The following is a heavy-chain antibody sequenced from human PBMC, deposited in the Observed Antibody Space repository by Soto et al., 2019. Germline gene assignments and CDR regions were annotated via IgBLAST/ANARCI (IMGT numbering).Heavy chain of an antibody. Sequence: QVQLVESGGGLVKPGGSLRLSCAASGFTFSDYYMSWIRQAPGKGLEWVSYISSSGSTIYYADSVKGRFTISRDNAKNSLYLQMNSLRAEDTAVYYCARGDSFDWPNIAYYDYGMDVWGQGTTVTVSS. CDR3: ARGDSFDWPNIAYYDYGMDV. V-gene: IGHV3-11*01. D-gene: IGHD3-9*01. J-gene: IGHJ6*02. CDR2: ISSSGSTI. CDR1: GFTFSDYY.